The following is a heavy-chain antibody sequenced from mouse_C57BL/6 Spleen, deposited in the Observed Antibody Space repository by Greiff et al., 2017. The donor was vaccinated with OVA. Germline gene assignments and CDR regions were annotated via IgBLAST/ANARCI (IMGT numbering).Heavy chain of an antibody. Sequence: VQLQQSGAELVKPGASVKISCKASGYAFSSYWMNWVKQRPGKGLEWIGQIYPGDGDTNYNGKFKGKATLTADKSSSTAYMQLSSLTSEDSAVYFCARGQLRPYYFDYWGKGTTLTVSS. J-gene: IGHJ2*01. V-gene: IGHV1-80*01. CDR1: GYAFSSYW. CDR3: ARGQLRPYYFDY. D-gene: IGHD3-2*02. CDR2: IYPGDGDT.